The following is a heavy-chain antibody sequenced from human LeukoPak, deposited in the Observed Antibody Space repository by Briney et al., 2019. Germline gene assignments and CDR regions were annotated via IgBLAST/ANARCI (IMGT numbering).Heavy chain of an antibody. D-gene: IGHD3-10*01. Sequence: GGSLRLSCAASGFTLSKFDMYWVRQAPGKGLECVSVISRSGSGDNTYYADSVKGRFTISRDNSRNTLYLQMDSLRAEDTAVYYCAKYGSGSHAHYYGMDVWGQGTTVTVSS. CDR2: ISRSGSGDNT. CDR3: AKYGSGSHAHYYGMDV. J-gene: IGHJ6*02. V-gene: IGHV3-23*01. CDR1: GFTLSKFD.